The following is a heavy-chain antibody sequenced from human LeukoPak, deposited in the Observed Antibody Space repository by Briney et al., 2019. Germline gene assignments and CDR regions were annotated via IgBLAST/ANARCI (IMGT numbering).Heavy chain of an antibody. Sequence: GESLKISCKGSGYSFSSYWIAWVRQVPGKGLEWMGIIYPGDSETKYSPSFQGQVTISADKSISTAYLQWNSLKASDTAMYYCARHRLGASLYYFDYWGQGTLVTVSS. CDR3: ARHRLGASLYYFDY. V-gene: IGHV5-51*01. CDR1: GYSFSSYW. CDR2: IYPGDSET. J-gene: IGHJ4*02. D-gene: IGHD1-26*01.